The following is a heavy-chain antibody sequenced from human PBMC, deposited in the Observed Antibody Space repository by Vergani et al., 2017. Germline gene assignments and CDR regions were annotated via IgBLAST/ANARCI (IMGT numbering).Heavy chain of an antibody. J-gene: IGHJ3*02. V-gene: IGHV3-48*01. CDR2: ISSSSSTI. Sequence: EVQLVESGGGLVQPGGSLRLSCAASGFTFSSYSMNWVRQAPGKGLEWVSYISSSSSTIYYADSVKCRFTISRDNAKNSLYLQMNSLRAEDTAVYYCARDQDSSGAFDIWGQGTMVTVSS. CDR3: ARDQDSSGAFDI. D-gene: IGHD6-19*01. CDR1: GFTFSSYS.